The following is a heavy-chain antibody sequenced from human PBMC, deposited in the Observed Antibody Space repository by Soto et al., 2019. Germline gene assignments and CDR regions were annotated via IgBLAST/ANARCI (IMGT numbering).Heavy chain of an antibody. CDR2: IYHTGST. CDR1: GGSISSSNW. CDR3: ARGSNWFDP. J-gene: IGHJ5*02. V-gene: IGHV4-4*02. Sequence: QVQLQESGPGLVKPSGTLSLTCVVSGGSISSSNWWSWVRQPPGKGLEWIGEIYHTGSTKYNPSLXXRXTXXVDESKNQFSLRLSSVTAADPAVYYCARGSNWFDPWGQGTLVTVSS.